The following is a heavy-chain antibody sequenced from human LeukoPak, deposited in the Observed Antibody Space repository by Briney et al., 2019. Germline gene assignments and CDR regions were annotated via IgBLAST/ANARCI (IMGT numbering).Heavy chain of an antibody. CDR3: ARGGIVGATYYYYMDV. CDR2: IIPIFGTA. D-gene: IGHD1-26*01. Sequence: ASVKVSCKASGGTFSSYAISWVRQAPGQGLEWMGGIIPIFGTANYAQKFQGRVTITADKSTSTAYMELSSLRSEDTAVYYCARGGIVGATYYYYMDVWGKGTTVTVSS. CDR1: GGTFSSYA. V-gene: IGHV1-69*06. J-gene: IGHJ6*03.